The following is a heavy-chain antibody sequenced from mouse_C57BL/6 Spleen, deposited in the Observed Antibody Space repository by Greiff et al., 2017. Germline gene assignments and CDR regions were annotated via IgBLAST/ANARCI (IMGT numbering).Heavy chain of an antibody. D-gene: IGHD1-1*01. CDR3: ANYYGSSYYAMDY. CDR1: GYTFTDHS. Sequence: SDAELVKPGASVKISCKVSGYTFTDHSIHWMKQRPEQGLEWIGYIYPRDGSTKYNEKFKGKATLTADKSSSTAYMQLNSLTSEDSAVYFCANYYGSSYYAMDYWGQGTSVTVSS. CDR2: IYPRDGST. V-gene: IGHV1-78*01. J-gene: IGHJ4*01.